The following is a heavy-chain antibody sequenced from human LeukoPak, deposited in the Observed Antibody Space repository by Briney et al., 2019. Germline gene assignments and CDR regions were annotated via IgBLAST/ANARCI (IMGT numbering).Heavy chain of an antibody. CDR3: AKSHHVTAIDY. V-gene: IGHV3-30*04. J-gene: IGHJ4*02. D-gene: IGHD2-21*02. CDR2: IPYDGSQN. CDR1: DFPFIGYT. Sequence: PGGSLRLSCAASDFPFIGYTMHWVRQAPGKGLEWVAGIPYDGSQNSYADSVKGRFSISRDNSKNTLYLQMNSLRADDTAVYYCAKSHHVTAIDYWGQGTLVTVSS.